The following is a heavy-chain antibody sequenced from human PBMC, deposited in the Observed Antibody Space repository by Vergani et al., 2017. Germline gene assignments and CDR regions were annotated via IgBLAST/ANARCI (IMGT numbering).Heavy chain of an antibody. Sequence: QVQLQESGPGLVKPSQTLSLTCTVSGGSISSGGYYCSWIRQPPGKGLEWIGYIYYSGSTYYNPSLKSRVTISVDTSKNQFSLKLSSVTAADTAVYYCARGGLMIVGNFDYWGQGTLVTVSS. CDR1: GGSISSGGYY. CDR2: IYYSGST. CDR3: ARGGLMIVGNFDY. D-gene: IGHD3-22*01. J-gene: IGHJ4*02. V-gene: IGHV4-31*03.